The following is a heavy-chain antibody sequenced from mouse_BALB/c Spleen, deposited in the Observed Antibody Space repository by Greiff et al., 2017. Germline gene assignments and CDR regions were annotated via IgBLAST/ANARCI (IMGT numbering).Heavy chain of an antibody. Sequence: EVHVVESGGGLVKPGGSLKLSCAASGFTFSSYAMSWVRQSPEQRLVWVAEISSGGSYTYYPDTVTGRFTISRDNTKNTLYLEMSSLRSEDTAMYYVARDQCYDYDGYWYFDVWGAGTTVTVSS. CDR3: ARDQCYDYDGYWYFDV. CDR1: GFTFSSYA. CDR2: ISSGGSYT. D-gene: IGHD2-4*01. J-gene: IGHJ1*01. V-gene: IGHV5-9-4*01.